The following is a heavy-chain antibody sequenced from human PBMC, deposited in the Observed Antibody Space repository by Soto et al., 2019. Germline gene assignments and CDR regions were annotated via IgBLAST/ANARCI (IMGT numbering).Heavy chain of an antibody. CDR2: IYYSGST. V-gene: IGHV4-59*12. Sequence: SETLSLTCTVSGGSISSYYWSWIRQHPGKGLEWIGHIYYSGSTHYTPSLKSRLTLSIDTSKNQFSLKLSSVTAADTAVYYCARGGWYYHFDSWGQGTLVTVSS. CDR3: ARGGWYYHFDS. CDR1: GGSISSYY. J-gene: IGHJ4*02. D-gene: IGHD1-26*01.